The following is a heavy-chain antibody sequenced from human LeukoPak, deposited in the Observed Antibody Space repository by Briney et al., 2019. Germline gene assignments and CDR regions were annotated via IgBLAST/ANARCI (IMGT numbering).Heavy chain of an antibody. J-gene: IGHJ3*01. CDR3: ARRPYHFDIIGPV. Sequence: SETLSLTCTVSGGSFSNSNSYWVWIRQAPGKGLERIGSIYYSGTTQYNPSLKSRVTVSADTSKNQFSLKVNSLTAADTAVYYCARRPYHFDIIGPVWGQGTKVTVSS. D-gene: IGHD3-22*01. CDR1: GGSFSNSNSY. CDR2: IYYSGTT. V-gene: IGHV4-39*07.